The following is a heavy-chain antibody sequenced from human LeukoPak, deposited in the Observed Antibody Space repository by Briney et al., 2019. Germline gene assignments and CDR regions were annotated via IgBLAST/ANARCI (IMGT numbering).Heavy chain of an antibody. CDR1: GGTFSSYA. CDR3: ARGVNYYDSSGYPY. J-gene: IGHJ4*02. CDR2: IIPIFGTA. V-gene: IGHV1-69*13. Sequence: GASVNVSCKASGGTFSSYAISWVRQAPGQGLEWMGGIIPIFGTANYAQKFQGRVTITADESTSTAYMELSSLRSEDTAVYYCARGVNYYDSSGYPYWGQGTLVTVSS. D-gene: IGHD3-22*01.